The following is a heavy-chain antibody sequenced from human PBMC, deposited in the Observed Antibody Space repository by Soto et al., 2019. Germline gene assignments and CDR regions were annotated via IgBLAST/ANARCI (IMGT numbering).Heavy chain of an antibody. V-gene: IGHV3-30-3*01. Sequence: GGSLRLSCAASGFTFSSYAMHWVRQAQGQGLEWVAVLSYDGGNKYYADSVKGRFTISRDNSKNTLYLQMNSLRAEDTAVYYCARDPRYYDLWSGYYLADYYGMDVWGQGTTVTVSS. CDR2: LSYDGGNK. CDR3: ARDPRYYDLWSGYYLADYYGMDV. D-gene: IGHD3-3*01. J-gene: IGHJ6*02. CDR1: GFTFSSYA.